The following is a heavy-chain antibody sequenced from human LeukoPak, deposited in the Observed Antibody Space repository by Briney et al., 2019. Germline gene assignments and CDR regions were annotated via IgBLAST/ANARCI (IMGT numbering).Heavy chain of an antibody. CDR2: IYYSGST. D-gene: IGHD3-22*01. J-gene: IGHJ6*02. CDR3: ARSWDSSGYWFPYYYYGMDV. Sequence: PSETLSLTCTVSGGSISSSSYYWGWIRQPPGKGLEWIGSIYYSGSTYYNPSLKSRVTISVDTSKNQFSLKLSSVTAADTAVYYCARSWDSSGYWFPYYYYGMDVWGQGTTVTVSS. V-gene: IGHV4-39*01. CDR1: GGSISSSSYY.